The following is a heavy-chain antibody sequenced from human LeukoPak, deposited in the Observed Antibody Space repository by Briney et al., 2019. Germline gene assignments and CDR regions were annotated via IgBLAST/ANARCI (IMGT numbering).Heavy chain of an antibody. Sequence: KPSETLSLTCTVSGHSISSGYYWGWIRQPPGKGLEWIGSIYHSGSTYYNPSLKSRVTISVDTSKNQFSLKLSSVTAADTAVYYCARENEVKAAGYWGQGTLVTVSS. V-gene: IGHV4-38-2*02. J-gene: IGHJ4*02. CDR1: GHSISSGYY. D-gene: IGHD4-11*01. CDR3: ARENEVKAAGY. CDR2: IYHSGST.